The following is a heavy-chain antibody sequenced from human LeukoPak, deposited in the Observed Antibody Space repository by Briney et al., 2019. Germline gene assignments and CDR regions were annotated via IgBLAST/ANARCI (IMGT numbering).Heavy chain of an antibody. CDR2: INPNGGDT. J-gene: IGHJ5*02. V-gene: IGHV1-2*06. Sequence: ASVKVSCKASGYTFTDYHMHWVRQAPGQGLGWMGRINPNGGDTNYAQKFQGRVTMTRDTSITTAYMELSSLRSDDTAVYYCARGSNWQENWFDPWGQGTLVIVSS. CDR3: ARGSNWQENWFDP. CDR1: GYTFTDYH. D-gene: IGHD1-1*01.